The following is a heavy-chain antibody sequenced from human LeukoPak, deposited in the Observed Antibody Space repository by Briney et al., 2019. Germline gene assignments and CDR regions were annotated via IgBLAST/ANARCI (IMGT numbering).Heavy chain of an antibody. CDR2: INHSGST. V-gene: IGHV4-34*01. D-gene: IGHD6-13*01. CDR3: ARAVYSSSWFPCDY. J-gene: IGHJ4*02. CDR1: GGSFSGYY. Sequence: PSETLSLTCAVYGGSFSGYYWSWIRQPPGKGLEWIGEINHSGSTNYNPSLKSRVTISVDTSKNQFSLKLSSVTAADTAVYYCARAVYSSSWFPCDYWGQGTLVTVSS.